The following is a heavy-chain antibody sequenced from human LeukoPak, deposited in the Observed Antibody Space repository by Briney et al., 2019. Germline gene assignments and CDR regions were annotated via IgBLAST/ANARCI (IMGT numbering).Heavy chain of an antibody. V-gene: IGHV1-18*01. CDR1: GYTFTDYG. CDR2: ISGYNGDT. CDR3: ARDEDSGYSAVDY. J-gene: IGHJ4*02. Sequence: ASVKVSCKTSGYTFTDYGITWVRQAPGQGLEWMGWISGYNGDTNYARKLQGRVTMTTDTSTSTAYLQLRSLRSDDTAVYYCARDEDSGYSAVDYWGQGTLVTVSS. D-gene: IGHD3-22*01.